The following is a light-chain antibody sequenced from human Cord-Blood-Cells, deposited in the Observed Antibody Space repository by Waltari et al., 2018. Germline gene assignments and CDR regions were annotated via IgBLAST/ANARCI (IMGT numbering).Light chain of an antibody. CDR1: NIGSKS. J-gene: IGLJ3*02. V-gene: IGLV3-21*01. CDR3: QVWESSSDHWV. Sequence: SYVLTQPPSVSVAPGKTARITCGGNNIGSKSVHWYQQKPGQAPVLVIYYGSDRRSGMPERFSGSNAGNTATLTVSRVEAGEVADYSFQVWESSSDHWVFGGGTKLTVL. CDR2: YGS.